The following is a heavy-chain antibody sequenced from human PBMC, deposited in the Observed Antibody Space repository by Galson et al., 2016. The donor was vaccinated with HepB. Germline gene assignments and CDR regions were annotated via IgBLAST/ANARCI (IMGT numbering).Heavy chain of an antibody. CDR3: ARRRTFDSLFYFDY. Sequence: PALVKPTQTLTLTCTFSGFSLSISGVGVGWIRQPPGKALEWLALVYWDDDKRYSPSLKSRLTITKDTSKNQVVLSMTNMDPVDTATYYCARRRTFDSLFYFDYWGQGTLVTVSS. CDR1: GFSLSISGVG. CDR2: VYWDDDK. J-gene: IGHJ4*02. D-gene: IGHD3-9*01. V-gene: IGHV2-5*02.